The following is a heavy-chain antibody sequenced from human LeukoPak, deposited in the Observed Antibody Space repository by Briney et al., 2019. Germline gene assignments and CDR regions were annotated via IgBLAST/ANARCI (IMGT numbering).Heavy chain of an antibody. CDR3: ARDLNWETY. J-gene: IGHJ4*02. CDR1: GFTFSSYW. V-gene: IGHV3-74*01. Sequence: GGSLRLSCGASGFTFSSYWMHWVRQAPGKGLVWVSRINNDGSSTSYADSVQGRFTISRDNAKNSLYLQMNSLRAEDTAVYYCARDLNWETYWGQGTLVSVSS. CDR2: INNDGSST. D-gene: IGHD7-27*01.